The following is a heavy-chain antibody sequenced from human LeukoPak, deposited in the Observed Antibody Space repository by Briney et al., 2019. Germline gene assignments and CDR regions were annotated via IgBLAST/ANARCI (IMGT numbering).Heavy chain of an antibody. Sequence: GGSLRLSCAASGFTFSNYAMSWVRQAPGKGLEWVSVVSTNGVSAFYADSVKGRFSISRDNSKNMVYLQMNSLRVEDTAVYYCAKSTRYCTGGTCNSFDYWGQGTQVSVSS. CDR1: GFTFSNYA. V-gene: IGHV3-23*01. CDR2: VSTNGVSA. J-gene: IGHJ4*02. D-gene: IGHD2-15*01. CDR3: AKSTRYCTGGTCNSFDY.